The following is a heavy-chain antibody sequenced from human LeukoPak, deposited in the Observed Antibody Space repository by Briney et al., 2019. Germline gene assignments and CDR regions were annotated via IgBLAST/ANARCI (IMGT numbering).Heavy chain of an antibody. CDR2: ISAYNGNT. J-gene: IGHJ6*03. CDR3: ARVVLDFWSGCTLYYYYMDV. CDR1: GYTFTSYG. D-gene: IGHD3-3*01. V-gene: IGHV1-18*01. Sequence: GASVKVSCKASGYTFTSYGISWVRQAPGQGLEWMGWISAYNGNTNYAQKLQGRVTMTTDTSTSTAYMELRSLRSDDTAVYYCARVVLDFWSGCTLYYYYMDVWGKGTTVTVSS.